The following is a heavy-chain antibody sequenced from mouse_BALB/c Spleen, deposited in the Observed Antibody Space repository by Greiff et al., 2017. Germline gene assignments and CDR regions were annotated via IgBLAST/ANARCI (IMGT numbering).Heavy chain of an antibody. V-gene: IGHV3-8*02. Sequence: EVQLKESGPSLVKPSQTLSLTCSVTGDSITSGYWNWIRKFPGNKLEYMGYISYSGSTYYNPSLKSRISITRDTSKNQYYLQLNSVTTEDTATYYCARYGYRYDEDYFDYWGQGTTLTVSS. D-gene: IGHD2-14*01. CDR3: ARYGYRYDEDYFDY. J-gene: IGHJ2*01. CDR1: GDSITSGY. CDR2: ISYSGST.